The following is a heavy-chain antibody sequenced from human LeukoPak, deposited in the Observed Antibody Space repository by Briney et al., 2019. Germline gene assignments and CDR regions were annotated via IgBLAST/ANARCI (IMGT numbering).Heavy chain of an antibody. Sequence: GGSLRLSCAASGFTFSSYGMHWVRQAPGKGLEWVAVISYDGSNKYYADSVKGRFTISRDNSKNTLYLQMNSLRAEDTAVYYCARDLVAVAGSPIDYWGQGTLITVSS. CDR1: GFTFSSYG. J-gene: IGHJ4*02. D-gene: IGHD6-19*01. V-gene: IGHV3-30*03. CDR3: ARDLVAVAGSPIDY. CDR2: ISYDGSNK.